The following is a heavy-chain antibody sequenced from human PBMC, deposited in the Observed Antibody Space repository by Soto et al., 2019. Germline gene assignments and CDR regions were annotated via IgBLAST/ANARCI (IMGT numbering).Heavy chain of an antibody. J-gene: IGHJ6*02. CDR1: GFNFNTYS. Sequence: EVRLVESGGGLVKPGGSLRVSCAASGFNFNTYSMNWVRQAPGKGLQWVPFISASGAYKYYADSVRGRFTISRDNAKKSVFLEMNSLTADDTAIYYCAGERSALPGARDAMDVWGQGTTVTVSS. D-gene: IGHD1-26*01. CDR3: AGERSALPGARDAMDV. V-gene: IGHV3-21*02. CDR2: ISASGAYK.